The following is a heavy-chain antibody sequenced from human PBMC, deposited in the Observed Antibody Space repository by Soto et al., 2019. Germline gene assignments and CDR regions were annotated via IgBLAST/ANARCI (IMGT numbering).Heavy chain of an antibody. CDR3: ARGGPAYYDFWSGYFSGPTFDY. CDR1: GGSISSGDYY. CDR2: IYYSGST. J-gene: IGHJ4*02. Sequence: PSETLSLTCTVSGGSISSGDYYWSWIRQPPGKGLEWIGYIYYSGSTYYNPSLKSRVTISVDTSKNQFSLKLSSVTAADTAVYYCARGGPAYYDFWSGYFSGPTFDYWGQGTPVTVSS. V-gene: IGHV4-30-4*01. D-gene: IGHD3-3*01.